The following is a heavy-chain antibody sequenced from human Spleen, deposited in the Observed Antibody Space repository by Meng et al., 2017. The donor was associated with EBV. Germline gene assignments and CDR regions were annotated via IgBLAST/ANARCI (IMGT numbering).Heavy chain of an antibody. CDR2: INPNSGDT. V-gene: IGHV1-2*06. Sequence: QVELVQSGCEVKEPGASVKVSCKASGYTFTDYYMHWVRQAPGQGLEWMGRINPNSGDTDYAQKFQGRVTMTRDTSISTAYMELSRLRSDDTALYYCARDEMTTGFDYWGQGSLVTVSS. CDR1: GYTFTDYY. CDR3: ARDEMTTGFDY. J-gene: IGHJ4*02. D-gene: IGHD4-17*01.